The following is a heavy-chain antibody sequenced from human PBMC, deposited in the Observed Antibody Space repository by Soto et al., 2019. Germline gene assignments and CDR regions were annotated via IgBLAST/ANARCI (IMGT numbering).Heavy chain of an antibody. CDR2: IGTAGDT. V-gene: IGHV3-13*01. Sequence: EVQLVESGGGLVQPGGSLRLSCAASGFTFSSYDMHWVRQATGKGLEWVSAIGTAGDTYYPGSVKGRFTISRENAKNSLDLQMNSLIAGDTAVYYCARVAVAGKSWAFDIWGQWTMVTVSS. J-gene: IGHJ3*02. D-gene: IGHD6-19*01. CDR1: GFTFSSYD. CDR3: ARVAVAGKSWAFDI.